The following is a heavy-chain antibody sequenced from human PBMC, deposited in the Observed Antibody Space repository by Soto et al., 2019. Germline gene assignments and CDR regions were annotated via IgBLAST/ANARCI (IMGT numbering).Heavy chain of an antibody. CDR3: AGGRGYSYGRFDY. CDR1: GFTFSSYA. CDR2: ISASGGST. V-gene: IGHV3-23*01. J-gene: IGHJ4*02. Sequence: EVQLLESGAGLVQPGGSLRLSCAASGFTFSSYAMSWVRQPPGKGLEWVSAISASGGSTYYADSVKGRFTISRDNSKNTLYRQMTSLRAEDTAIYYGAGGRGYSYGRFDYWGQGTLVTVSS. D-gene: IGHD5-18*01.